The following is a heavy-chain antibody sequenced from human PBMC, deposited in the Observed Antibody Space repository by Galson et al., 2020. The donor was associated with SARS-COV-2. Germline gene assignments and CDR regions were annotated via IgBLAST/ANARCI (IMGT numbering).Heavy chain of an antibody. D-gene: IGHD1-26*01. CDR3: TGIVGAGDTFDT. Sequence: GESLKTFCTPSGSNFKNAWMSCVPQAPGRGLEWVGRLTIKVHGGTADYAAPVKGRFTISRDDSRYTLYVQMSRLEIEDTAVYYCTGIVGAGDTFDTWGQGTMVIVSP. CDR1: GSNFKNAW. J-gene: IGHJ3*02. CDR2: LTIKVHGGTA. V-gene: IGHV3-15*01.